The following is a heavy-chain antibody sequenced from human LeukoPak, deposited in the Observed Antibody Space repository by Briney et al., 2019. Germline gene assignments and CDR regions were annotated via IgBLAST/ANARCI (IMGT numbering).Heavy chain of an antibody. J-gene: IGHJ4*02. CDR1: GFTFSSYG. CDR3: AKGLQGRLGELSVDY. D-gene: IGHD3-16*02. Sequence: GGSLRLSCAASGFTFSSYGMHWVRQAPGKGREWVAFIRYDGSNKYYADSVKGRFTISRDNSKNTLYLQMNSLRAEDTAVYYCAKGLQGRLGELSVDYWGQGTLVTVSS. V-gene: IGHV3-30*02. CDR2: IRYDGSNK.